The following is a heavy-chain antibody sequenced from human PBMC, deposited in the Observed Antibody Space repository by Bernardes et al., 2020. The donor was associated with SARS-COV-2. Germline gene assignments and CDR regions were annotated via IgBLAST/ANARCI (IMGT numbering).Heavy chain of an antibody. D-gene: IGHD5-12*01. Sequence: ASVKVSCEASGYTFTTYYMHWVRQAPGQGLEWMGLIDPSAGTTTYIQKFQGRVTMTRDTSTSTVYMEVRSLRSEDTAVYYCARDFSSGTGYKYGHPNYWGQGTLVTVSS. CDR1: GYTFTTYY. J-gene: IGHJ4*02. CDR2: IDPSAGTT. CDR3: ARDFSSGTGYKYGHPNY. V-gene: IGHV1-46*01.